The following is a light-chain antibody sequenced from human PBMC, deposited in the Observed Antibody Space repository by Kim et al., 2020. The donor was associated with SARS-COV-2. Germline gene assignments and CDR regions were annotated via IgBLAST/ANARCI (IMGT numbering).Light chain of an antibody. CDR3: QQSYSTPPYT. J-gene: IGKJ2*01. CDR1: QSISTY. CDR2: AAS. V-gene: IGKV1-39*01. Sequence: ASVGDRVTITCRAGQSISTYLNWYPQKPGQAPKLLIYAASSLQSGVPSRFSGSGSGTDFTLTISSLEPEDFATYYCQQSYSTPPYTFGQGTKLE.